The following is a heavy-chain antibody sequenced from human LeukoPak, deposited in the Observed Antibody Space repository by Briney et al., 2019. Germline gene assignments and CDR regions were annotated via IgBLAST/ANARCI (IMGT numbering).Heavy chain of an antibody. CDR3: ARSPGYVNWFDP. V-gene: IGHV4-38-2*01. CDR2: IYHSGST. CDR1: GYSISSGYY. D-gene: IGHD5-12*01. Sequence: SETLSLTCAVSGYSISSGYYWGWIRQPPGKGLEWIGSIYHSGSTYYNPSLKSRVTISVDTSKNQFSLKPSSVTAADTAVYYCARSPGYVNWFDPWGQGTLVTVSS. J-gene: IGHJ5*02.